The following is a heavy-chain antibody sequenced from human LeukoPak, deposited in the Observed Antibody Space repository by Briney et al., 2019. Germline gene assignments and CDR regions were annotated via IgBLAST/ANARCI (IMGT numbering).Heavy chain of an antibody. CDR3: ARDGLAHAFDI. D-gene: IGHD3-22*01. J-gene: IGHJ3*02. CDR1: GFTFSSYW. CDR2: IKRDGSEK. Sequence: GGSLRLSCAASGFTFSSYWMSWVRQAPGKGLEWVANIKRDGSEKYYVDSVKGRFTISRDNAKNSLYLQMNSLRAEDTAVYYCARDGLAHAFDIWGQGTMVTVSS. V-gene: IGHV3-7*01.